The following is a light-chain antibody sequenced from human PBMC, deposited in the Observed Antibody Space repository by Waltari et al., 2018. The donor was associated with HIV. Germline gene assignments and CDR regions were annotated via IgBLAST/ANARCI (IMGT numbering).Light chain of an antibody. CDR3: QLWNSRNDPAVV. CDR1: ETATKD. Sequence: SYVVTQPASVSVAPGPTARLTCVGDETATKDLNWYQPKPGQSPMLVLSSLRDRPSGIPEQFSGSFCGTTTTATLTISRVEVGDEADYYCQLWNSRNDPAVVFGGGTKLTVL. CDR2: SLR. J-gene: IGLJ2*01. V-gene: IGLV3-21*02.